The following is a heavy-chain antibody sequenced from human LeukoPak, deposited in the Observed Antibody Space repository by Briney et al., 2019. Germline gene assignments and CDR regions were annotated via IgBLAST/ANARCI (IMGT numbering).Heavy chain of an antibody. CDR2: WSDSGST. Sequence: PSETLSLTCNVSGYSISSRYYWGWIRQPPGKGLEWIASWSDSGSTYYNASLRSRLIISVDTSKNQFSLKVISVTAADTAVYYCAAMYTSSHSWGQGTLVTVSS. CDR1: GYSISSRYY. D-gene: IGHD2-8*01. V-gene: IGHV4-38-2*02. J-gene: IGHJ5*02. CDR3: AAMYTSSHS.